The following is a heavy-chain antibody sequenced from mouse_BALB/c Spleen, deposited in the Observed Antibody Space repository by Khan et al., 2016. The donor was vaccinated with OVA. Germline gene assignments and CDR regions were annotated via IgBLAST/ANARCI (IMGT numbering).Heavy chain of an antibody. CDR2: IWGDGST. CDR3: AILRLRAY. D-gene: IGHD1-2*01. CDR1: GFSLTSYG. Sequence: VQLQESGPGLVAPSQSLSITCTVSGFSLTSYGVSWVRQPPGKGLEWLGVIWGDGSTNYHSALISRLSIRKDDSKSQVSLKLNSLQTAATATYCCAILRLRAYWGQGTLVTVSA. V-gene: IGHV2-3*01. J-gene: IGHJ3*01.